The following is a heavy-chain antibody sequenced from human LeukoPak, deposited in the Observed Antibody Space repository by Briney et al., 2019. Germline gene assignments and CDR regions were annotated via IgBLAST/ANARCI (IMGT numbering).Heavy chain of an antibody. D-gene: IGHD6-13*01. J-gene: IGHJ3*02. CDR1: GFTFSSYS. Sequence: GSLRLSCAASGFTFSSYSMNWVRQAPGKGLEWVSSISSGSSFIYYADSVKGRFTISRDNAKNSLYLQMNSLRAEDTAVYYCARDSGSPQDAFDIWGQGTMVTVSS. V-gene: IGHV3-21*01. CDR3: ARDSGSPQDAFDI. CDR2: ISSGSSFI.